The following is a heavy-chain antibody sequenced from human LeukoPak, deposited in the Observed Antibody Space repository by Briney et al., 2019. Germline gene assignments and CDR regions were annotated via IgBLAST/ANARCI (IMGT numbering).Heavy chain of an antibody. J-gene: IGHJ4*02. CDR1: GFTVSSNY. Sequence: GGSLRLSCAASGFTVSSNYMSWVRQAPGKGLEWVSVIYSGGSTYYADSVKGRFTISRDNSKDTLCLQMNSLRAEDTAVYYCARDLGSSLLWFGELYGYWGQGTLVTVSS. D-gene: IGHD3-10*01. CDR2: IYSGGST. V-gene: IGHV3-53*01. CDR3: ARDLGSSLLWFGELYGY.